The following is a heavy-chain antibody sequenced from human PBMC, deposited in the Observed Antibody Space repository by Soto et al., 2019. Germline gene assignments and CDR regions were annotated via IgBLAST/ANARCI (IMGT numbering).Heavy chain of an antibody. V-gene: IGHV6-1*01. CDR1: GDSVSSNSAA. CDR2: TYYRSKWFN. J-gene: IGHJ3*01. Sequence: PSQTLSLTCAISGDSVSSNSAAWNWIRQSPSRGLEWLGRTYYRSKWFNDYAVSVEGRITINPDTFKNQFSLQLKSLTPEDTGVYYCARGYAFDVWGQGTMVTVSS. CDR3: ARGYAFDV.